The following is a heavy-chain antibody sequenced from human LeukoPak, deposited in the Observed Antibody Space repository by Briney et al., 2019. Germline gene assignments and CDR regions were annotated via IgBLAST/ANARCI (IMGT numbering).Heavy chain of an antibody. CDR2: INPNSGGT. CDR3: VRLYDWGRLDY. CDR1: GYTFAGYY. J-gene: IGHJ4*02. D-gene: IGHD3-9*01. V-gene: IGHV1-2*02. Sequence: ASVKVSCKTSGYTFAGYYLFWVRQAPGQGLEWMGWINPNSGGTNYAQKFQGRVTMTRDTSIRTAYMELSRLTSDDTAVYYCVRLYDWGRLDYWGQGTLVTVSS.